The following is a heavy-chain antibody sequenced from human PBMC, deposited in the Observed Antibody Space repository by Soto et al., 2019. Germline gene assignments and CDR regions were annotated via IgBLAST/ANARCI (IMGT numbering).Heavy chain of an antibody. Sequence: PGGSQRLSCTASGFTFSSYSRNWVRQAPGKGLEWVSSISSSSSYIYYADSVKGRFTISRDNAKNSLYLQMNSLRAEDTAVYYCARDSDYGDPRYYYYYMDVWGKGTTVTVSS. CDR1: GFTFSSYS. J-gene: IGHJ6*03. CDR3: ARDSDYGDPRYYYYYMDV. V-gene: IGHV3-21*01. CDR2: ISSSSSYI. D-gene: IGHD4-17*01.